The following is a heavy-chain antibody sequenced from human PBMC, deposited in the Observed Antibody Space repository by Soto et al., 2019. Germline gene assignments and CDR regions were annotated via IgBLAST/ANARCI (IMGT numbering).Heavy chain of an antibody. CDR3: TRLTVAVAGRYYGMDV. CDR1: GFTFSGSA. Sequence: GGSLRLSCAASGFTFSGSAMHWVRQASGKGLEWVGRIRSKANSYATAYAASVKGRFTISRDDSKNTAYLQMNSLKTEDTAVYYCTRLTVAVAGRYYGMDVWGQGTTVTVSS. V-gene: IGHV3-73*01. J-gene: IGHJ6*02. D-gene: IGHD6-19*01. CDR2: IRSKANSYAT.